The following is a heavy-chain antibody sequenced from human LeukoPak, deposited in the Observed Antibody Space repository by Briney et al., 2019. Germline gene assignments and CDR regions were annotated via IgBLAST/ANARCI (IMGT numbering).Heavy chain of an antibody. J-gene: IGHJ4*02. D-gene: IGHD5-12*01. CDR3: ARDQEVATTD. CDR2: ISSSSSYK. CDR1: GFSFSDYY. Sequence: GGSLRLSCAASGFSFSDYYMSWVRQAPGKGLEWGSKISSSSSYKNYADSVNGRFTISRDNAKNSLYLQMNSLRAEDTAVYYCARDQEVATTDWGQGTLVTVSS. V-gene: IGHV3-11*06.